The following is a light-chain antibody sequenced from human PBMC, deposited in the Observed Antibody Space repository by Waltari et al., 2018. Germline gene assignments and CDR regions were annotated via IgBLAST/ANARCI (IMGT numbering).Light chain of an antibody. V-gene: IGLV1-40*01. CDR3: QSYDSSLSGSRV. J-gene: IGLJ2*01. CDR2: GNS. Sequence: QSVLTQPPSVSGAPGQRVTISCTGSSSNIGAGYDVTWHQQLPGTAPKRLIDGNSNRPSGVPDRFSGSKSGTSASLAITGLQAEDEADYYCQSYDSSLSGSRVFGGGTKLTVL. CDR1: SSNIGAGYD.